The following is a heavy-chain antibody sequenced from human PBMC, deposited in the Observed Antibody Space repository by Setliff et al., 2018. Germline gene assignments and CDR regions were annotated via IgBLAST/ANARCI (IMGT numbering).Heavy chain of an antibody. J-gene: IGHJ5*02. CDR2: IYYTGST. CDR1: GMSITSYY. Sequence: SETLSLTCSVSGMSITSYYWSWIRQSPERGLEWIGYIYYTGSTTYSPSLKSRVTISPDTSKNQFHLTVKSVTEADTAVYYCARALRSPLGGTAFVPVHFDPWGQGILVTVSS. V-gene: IGHV4-59*01. D-gene: IGHD3-16*01. CDR3: ARALRSPLGGTAFVPVHFDP.